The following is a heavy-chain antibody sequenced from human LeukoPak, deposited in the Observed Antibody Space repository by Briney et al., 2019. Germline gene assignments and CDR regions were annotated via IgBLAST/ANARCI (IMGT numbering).Heavy chain of an antibody. CDR3: ERDEGLDAFYI. CDR2: ISAYNGNT. V-gene: IGHV1-18*04. Sequence: ASVTVSCTASGYTFTSYGSSWVRQAPGQGLEWMGWISAYNGNTNYAQNLQGRVTMNTDTSTRTAYMELRSLRADDTAVYSCERDEGLDAFYIWGHGRTVTASS. J-gene: IGHJ3*02. CDR1: GYTFTSYG.